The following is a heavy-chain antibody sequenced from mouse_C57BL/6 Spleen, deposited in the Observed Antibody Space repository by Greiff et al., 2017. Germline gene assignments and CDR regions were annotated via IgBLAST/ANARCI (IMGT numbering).Heavy chain of an antibody. D-gene: IGHD1-1*01. Sequence: QVQLQQSGAELVRPGASVKLSCKASGYTFTDYYINWVKQRPGQGLEWIARIYPGSGNTYYNEKFKGKATLTAEKSSSTAYMQLSSLTSEDSAVYFCERRYYYGPYYFDYWGQGTTLTVSS. J-gene: IGHJ2*01. V-gene: IGHV1-76*01. CDR1: GYTFTDYY. CDR3: ERRYYYGPYYFDY. CDR2: IYPGSGNT.